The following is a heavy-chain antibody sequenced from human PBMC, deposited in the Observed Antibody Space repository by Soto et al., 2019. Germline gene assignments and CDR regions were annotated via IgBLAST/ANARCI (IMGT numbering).Heavy chain of an antibody. CDR2: ISGSGGST. CDR3: AKDKKTTVVTPLYYYYGMDV. Sequence: GGSLRLSCAASGFTFSSYDMSWVRQAPGKGLEWVSAISGSGGSTYYADSVKGRFTISRDNSKNTLYLQMNSLRAEDTAVYYCAKDKKTTVVTPLYYYYGMDVWGQGTTVTVSS. CDR1: GFTFSSYD. V-gene: IGHV3-23*01. D-gene: IGHD4-17*01. J-gene: IGHJ6*02.